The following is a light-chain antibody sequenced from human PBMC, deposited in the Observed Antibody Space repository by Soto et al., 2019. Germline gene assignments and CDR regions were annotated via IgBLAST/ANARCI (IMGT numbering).Light chain of an antibody. Sequence: QSALTQPASVSGSPGQSITISCTGTSSDIGDYNYVSWFQQHPGKVPKLMIYDVSNRPSGVSNRLSGSKSGNTASLTISGLQAEDEADYYCRSYTSSSSYVFGTGTKLTVL. CDR2: DVS. V-gene: IGLV2-14*01. J-gene: IGLJ1*01. CDR3: RSYTSSSSYV. CDR1: SSDIGDYNY.